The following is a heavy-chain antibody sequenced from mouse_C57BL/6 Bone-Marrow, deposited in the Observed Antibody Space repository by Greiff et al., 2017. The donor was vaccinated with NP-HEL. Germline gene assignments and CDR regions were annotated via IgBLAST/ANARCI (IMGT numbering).Heavy chain of an antibody. CDR2: INPYNGGT. CDR3: ARSYDYDYDGFAY. Sequence: EVQLQQSGPVLVKPGASVKMSCKASGYTFTDYYMNWVKQSHGKSLEWIGVINPYNGGTSYNQKFKGKATLTVDKSSSTAYMELNSLTSEDSAVYYCARSYDYDYDGFAYWGQGTLVTVSA. J-gene: IGHJ3*01. CDR1: GYTFTDYY. D-gene: IGHD2-4*01. V-gene: IGHV1-19*01.